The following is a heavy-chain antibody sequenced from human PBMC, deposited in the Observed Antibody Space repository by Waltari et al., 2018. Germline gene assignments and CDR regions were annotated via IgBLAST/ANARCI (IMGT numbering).Heavy chain of an antibody. J-gene: IGHJ3*02. V-gene: IGHV4-61*02. D-gene: IGHD3-22*01. Sequence: QVQLQESGPGLVKPSQTLSLTCTVSGGSISSGSYSWSWIRQPPRKGLEWIGRIYTSGRTNYNPSLKSRVTISVETSKNQFSLKLSSVTAADTAVYYCAREDKLAYYYDSSGSGAFDIWGQGTMVTVSS. CDR1: GGSISSGSYS. CDR3: AREDKLAYYYDSSGSGAFDI. CDR2: IYTSGRT.